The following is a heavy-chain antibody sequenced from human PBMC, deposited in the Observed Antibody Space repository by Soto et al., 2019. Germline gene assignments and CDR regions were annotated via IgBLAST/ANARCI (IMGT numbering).Heavy chain of an antibody. Sequence: ASVTVSCQASGYTFTSYGISWVRQAPGQGLEWMGWISAYNGNTNYAQKLQGRVTMTTDTSTSTAYMELRSLRSDDTAVYYCARFYDFWSGSYFDYWGQGTLVTVSS. J-gene: IGHJ4*02. CDR1: GYTFTSYG. CDR2: ISAYNGNT. D-gene: IGHD3-3*01. V-gene: IGHV1-18*01. CDR3: ARFYDFWSGSYFDY.